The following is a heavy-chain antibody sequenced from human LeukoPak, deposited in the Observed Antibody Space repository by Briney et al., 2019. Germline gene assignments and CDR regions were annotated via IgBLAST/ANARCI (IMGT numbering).Heavy chain of an antibody. CDR3: ARDVVAPPACSSTSCPLAGGAFFDY. CDR2: IVVGSGNT. J-gene: IGHJ4*02. CDR1: GFTFTSSA. D-gene: IGHD2-2*01. V-gene: IGHV1-58*02. Sequence: SVKVSCKASGFTFTSSAMQWVRQARGQRLEWIGWIVVGSGNTNYAQKFQGRVTITADKSTSTAYMELSSLRSEDTAVYYCARDVVAPPACSSTSCPLAGGAFFDYWGQGTLVTVSS.